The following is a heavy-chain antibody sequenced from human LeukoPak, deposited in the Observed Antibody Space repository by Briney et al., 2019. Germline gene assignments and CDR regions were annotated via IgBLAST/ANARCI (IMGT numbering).Heavy chain of an antibody. J-gene: IGHJ4*02. CDR1: GFTFSYYA. V-gene: IGHV3-30-3*01. CDR2: ISHDESSK. CDR3: ARGGRDGYSSADF. Sequence: GGSLRLSCAASGFTFSYYAMHWVRQAPGKGLEWVAVISHDESSKYYADSVKGRFTISRDNPKNTLYLQLNSLRAEDTAVYYCARGGRDGYSSADFWGQGTLVTVSS. D-gene: IGHD5-24*01.